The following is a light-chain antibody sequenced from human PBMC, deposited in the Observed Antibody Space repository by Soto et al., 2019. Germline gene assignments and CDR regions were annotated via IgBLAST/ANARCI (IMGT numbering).Light chain of an antibody. Sequence: VLTQSPATLSLSPGERATLSCRASQSVSSYLAWYQQKPGQAPRLLIYDASNRATGIPARFSGSGSGTDFTLTISSLEPEDFAVYYWQQRSNWPPWTFGQGTKVEIK. J-gene: IGKJ1*01. CDR1: QSVSSY. CDR3: QQRSNWPPWT. CDR2: DAS. V-gene: IGKV3-11*01.